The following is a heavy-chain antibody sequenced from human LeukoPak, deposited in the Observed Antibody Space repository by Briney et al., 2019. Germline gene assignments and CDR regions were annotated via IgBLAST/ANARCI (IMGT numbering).Heavy chain of an antibody. CDR2: FYASGTT. Sequence: PSATLSLTCNVFGVSISNYFWSWLRQPAGKGLGWIGRFYASGTTYYNPSLRSRVTLSMDTSKNHFSLKLTSVTAADTAVYYCARTHCGGGSCDTFDPWGQGTLVTVSS. CDR1: GVSISNYF. CDR3: ARTHCGGGSCDTFDP. D-gene: IGHD2-21*01. V-gene: IGHV4-4*07. J-gene: IGHJ5*02.